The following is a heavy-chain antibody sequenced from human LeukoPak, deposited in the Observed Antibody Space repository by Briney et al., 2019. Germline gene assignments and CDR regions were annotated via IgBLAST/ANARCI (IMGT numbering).Heavy chain of an antibody. V-gene: IGHV3-23*01. J-gene: IGHJ4*02. D-gene: IGHD3-10*01. CDR3: AKEIYAYGSRGFDY. CDR1: QFTFTYYA. Sequence: PGGSLRLSCSASQFTFTYYAMTWVRQAPGKGLEWVAGISGSGEYTYYAGSVKGRFTISRDNYKNTLYLQLNSLRAEDTPVYYCAKEIYAYGSRGFDYWGQGNPVTVSS. CDR2: ISGSGEYT.